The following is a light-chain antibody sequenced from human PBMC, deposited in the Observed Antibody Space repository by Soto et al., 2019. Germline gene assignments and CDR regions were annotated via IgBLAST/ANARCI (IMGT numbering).Light chain of an antibody. CDR2: KAS. CDR3: QQHETLIT. Sequence: IQMTQSPSTLSASVGDRVTITCRASQSISIWLAWYQQKPGKAPKLLIYKASSLESGVPSRFSGSGSGTEFTLTISSLQPDDFAVYYCQQHETLITFGQGTRLEIK. J-gene: IGKJ5*01. V-gene: IGKV1-5*03. CDR1: QSISIW.